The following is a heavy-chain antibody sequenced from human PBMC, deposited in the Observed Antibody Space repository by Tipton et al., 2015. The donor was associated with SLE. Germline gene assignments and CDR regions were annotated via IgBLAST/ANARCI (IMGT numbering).Heavy chain of an antibody. Sequence: TLSLTCSVSGASISSGLYHWSWIRQPAGKELEWIGHIYTSGTTNYNPSLWGRVTISMDTSKNQFSLMLTSVTAADTAVYYCATSLNYYDRSGPVVWGQGTMVTVSS. J-gene: IGHJ3*01. CDR3: ATSLNYYDRSGPVV. D-gene: IGHD3-22*01. V-gene: IGHV4-61*09. CDR2: IYTSGTT. CDR1: GASISSGLYH.